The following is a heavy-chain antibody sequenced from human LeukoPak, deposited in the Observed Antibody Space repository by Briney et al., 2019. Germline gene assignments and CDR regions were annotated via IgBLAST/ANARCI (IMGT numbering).Heavy chain of an antibody. CDR3: ARDRAGIRYFDY. D-gene: IGHD1-1*01. CDR2: ISGSGGST. J-gene: IGHJ4*02. Sequence: GGSLSLSCAASGFTFSSYAMSWVRQAPGKGLEWVSAISGSGGSTYYADSVKGRFTISRDNSKNTLYLQMNSLRAEDTAVYYCARDRAGIRYFDYWGQGTLVTVSS. V-gene: IGHV3-23*01. CDR1: GFTFSSYA.